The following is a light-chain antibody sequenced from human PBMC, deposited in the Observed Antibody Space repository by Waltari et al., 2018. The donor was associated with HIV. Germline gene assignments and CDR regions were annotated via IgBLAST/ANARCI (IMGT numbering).Light chain of an antibody. V-gene: IGLV1-44*01. CDR1: TPNLGSSN. CDR3: STWDDRLNGVV. CDR2: ADA. Sequence: QSVLTQPPSASGTPGQGVTTPCSGSTPNLGSSNVTWYQQFSRAAPKLLIYADAQRPSGVPDRFSGSKSGTSASLVISGLQSEDEADYYCSTWDDRLNGVVFGGGTRLTVV. J-gene: IGLJ2*01.